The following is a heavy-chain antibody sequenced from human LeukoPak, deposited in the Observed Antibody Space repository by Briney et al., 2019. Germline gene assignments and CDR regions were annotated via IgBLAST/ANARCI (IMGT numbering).Heavy chain of an antibody. D-gene: IGHD3-10*01. V-gene: IGHV3-15*01. Sequence: GGSLRLSCAASGFTFTNAWMTWVRQAPGKGLEWVGRLKSKTHDETTDYAAPVKGRFTISRDDSKNTVYLQMNSLKTEDTAVYYCTIGVYYYGSDSYRGYYFDYWGQGTLVTVSS. CDR2: LKSKTHDETT. J-gene: IGHJ4*02. CDR3: TIGVYYYGSDSYRGYYFDY. CDR1: GFTFTNAW.